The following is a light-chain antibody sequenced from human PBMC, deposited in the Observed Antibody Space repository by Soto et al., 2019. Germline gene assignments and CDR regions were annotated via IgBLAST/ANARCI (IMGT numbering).Light chain of an antibody. J-gene: IGLJ2*01. CDR1: SSNIGSNY. CDR2: RNN. V-gene: IGLV1-47*01. CDR3: AAWDGSLSGPYVV. Sequence: QSVLTQPPSASGTPGPRVTISCSGSSSNIGSNYVYWYQQLPGTAPKLLIVRNNQRPSGVPDRISGSKSGTSASLDISGLRSEDEADYYCAAWDGSLSGPYVVFGGGTKLTVL.